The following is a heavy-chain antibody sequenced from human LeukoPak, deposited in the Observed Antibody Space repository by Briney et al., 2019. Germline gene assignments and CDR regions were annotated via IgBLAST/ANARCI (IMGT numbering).Heavy chain of an antibody. V-gene: IGHV1-2*02. CDR2: INPNSGGT. J-gene: IGHJ5*02. CDR1: GYTFTGYY. D-gene: IGHD3-10*01. Sequence: ASVKVSCKASGYTFTGYYMHWVRQAPGQGLEWMGWINPNSGGTNYAQKFQGRVTMTRDTSISTAYMELSRLRSDDTAVYYCARDADPDYYGSGSYYRFDPWGQGALVTVSS. CDR3: ARDADPDYYGSGSYYRFDP.